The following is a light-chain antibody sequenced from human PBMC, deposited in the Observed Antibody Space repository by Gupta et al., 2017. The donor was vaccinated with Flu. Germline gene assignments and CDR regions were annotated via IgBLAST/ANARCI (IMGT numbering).Light chain of an antibody. V-gene: IGLV1-51*02. CDR2: ENN. J-gene: IGLJ2*01. CDR1: SSNIGNNY. Sequence: QSVLTQPPSVSAAPGQTVTISCSGSSSNIGNNYVPWYQQLPGTAPKLLIYENNKRPSGIPDRFAGSKSGKSATLGITGLQTGDEADYYGGTWDSSLSAVVFGGGTKLTVL. CDR3: GTWDSSLSAVV.